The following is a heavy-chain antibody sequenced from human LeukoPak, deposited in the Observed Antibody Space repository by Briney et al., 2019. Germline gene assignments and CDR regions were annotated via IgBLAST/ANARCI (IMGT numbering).Heavy chain of an antibody. CDR1: GGSFSGYY. Sequence: SETLSLTCAVYGGSFSGYYWSWIRQPPGKGLEWIGEINHSGSTNYNPSLKSRVTISVDTSKNQFSLKLSSVTAADTAVYYCAGVVVPAAIDWFDPWGQGTLVTVSS. V-gene: IGHV4-34*01. CDR3: AGVVVPAAIDWFDP. J-gene: IGHJ5*02. D-gene: IGHD2-2*01. CDR2: INHSGST.